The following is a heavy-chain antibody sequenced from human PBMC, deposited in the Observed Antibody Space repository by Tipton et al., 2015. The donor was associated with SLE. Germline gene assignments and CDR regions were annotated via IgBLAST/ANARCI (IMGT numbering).Heavy chain of an antibody. J-gene: IGHJ4*02. Sequence: TLSLTCAVSGGSISSGGYSWSWIRQPPGKGLEWIGYIYHSGSTYYNPSLKSRVTISVDTSKNQFSLKLSSVTAADTAVYYCATARELRGPFDYWGQGTLVTVSS. V-gene: IGHV4-30-2*01. D-gene: IGHD1-26*01. CDR2: IYHSGST. CDR1: GGSISSGGYS. CDR3: ATARELRGPFDY.